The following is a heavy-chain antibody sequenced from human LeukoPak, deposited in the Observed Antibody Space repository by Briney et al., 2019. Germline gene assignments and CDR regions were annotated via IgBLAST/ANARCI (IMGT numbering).Heavy chain of an antibody. D-gene: IGHD3-16*02. CDR2: ISGNGGVT. V-gene: IGHV3-23*01. CDR3: AKEANYVWGTYRYTLFDY. J-gene: IGHJ4*02. CDR1: GFIFSQYS. Sequence: GGSLRLSCAASGFIFSQYSMNWVRQAPGKGLEWVSVISGNGGVTYYAGSVKGRFTISRDNSKNTLYLQMNSLRAEDTAVYYCAKEANYVWGTYRYTLFDYWGQGTLVTVSS.